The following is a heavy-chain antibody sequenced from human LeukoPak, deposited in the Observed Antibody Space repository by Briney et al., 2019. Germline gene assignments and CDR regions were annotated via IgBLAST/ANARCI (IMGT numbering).Heavy chain of an antibody. J-gene: IGHJ5*02. D-gene: IGHD1-26*01. CDR3: ARRLGGSYPNWFDP. Sequence: GESLKISCKGSGYRFSTYWIAWVRQMPGKGLEWMGIIYPGDSDTRYSPSFQGQVTISADKSISTAYLQWSSLKASDTAMYYCARRLGGSYPNWFDPWGQGTLVTVSS. CDR2: IYPGDSDT. V-gene: IGHV5-51*01. CDR1: GYRFSTYW.